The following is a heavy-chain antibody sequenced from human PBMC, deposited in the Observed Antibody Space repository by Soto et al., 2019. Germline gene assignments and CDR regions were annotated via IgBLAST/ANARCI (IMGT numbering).Heavy chain of an antibody. D-gene: IGHD1-20*01. J-gene: IGHJ4*02. V-gene: IGHV4-39*01. Sequence: SETLSLTCTVSSGSISVTNVFWGWVRQPPGKGLEWIGNVDYSGTAYFSPSLATRVTFHVDTSKNQFTLTLYSVTAADTAVYYCARITGRHLDYWGQGILVTVSS. CDR2: VDYSGTA. CDR3: ARITGRHLDY. CDR1: SGSISVTNVF.